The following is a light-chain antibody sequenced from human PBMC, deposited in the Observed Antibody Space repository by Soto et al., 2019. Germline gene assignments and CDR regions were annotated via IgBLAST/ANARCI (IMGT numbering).Light chain of an antibody. J-gene: IGKJ4*01. Sequence: DIQMTQSPSSLSASVGDRVTITCRASQGISSYLAWYQQKPGKVPKLLIYAASTLQSGVPSRFSGSGSGTDFTLTISSLQPEDVATYYCQKYNSALPMTFGGGTKVEIK. CDR2: AAS. CDR3: QKYNSALPMT. V-gene: IGKV1-27*01. CDR1: QGISSY.